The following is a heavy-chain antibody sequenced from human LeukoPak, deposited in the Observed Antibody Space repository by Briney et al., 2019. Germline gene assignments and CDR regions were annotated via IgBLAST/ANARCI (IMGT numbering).Heavy chain of an antibody. CDR2: VYTSGST. CDR3: ARSSYSSAGVDY. Sequence: SETLSLTCTVSGGSTSSYYWSWIRQPPGKGLEWIGYVYTSGSTNYNPSLKSRVTISVDTSKNQFSLKLSSVTAADTAVYYCARSSYSSAGVDYWGQGTLVTVSS. CDR1: GGSTSSYY. V-gene: IGHV4-4*09. J-gene: IGHJ4*02. D-gene: IGHD6-25*01.